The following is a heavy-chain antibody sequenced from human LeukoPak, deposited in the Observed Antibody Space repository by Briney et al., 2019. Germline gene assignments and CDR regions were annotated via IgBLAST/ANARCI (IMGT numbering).Heavy chain of an antibody. CDR2: IYPGDSDT. D-gene: IGHD6-13*01. V-gene: IGHV5-51*01. CDR3: VRHERIAARGRTPYYFGMDV. CDR1: GYSFTSYW. J-gene: IGHJ6*02. Sequence: RTGESLKISCKGSGYSFTSYWIGWVRQMPGKGLEWMGIIYPGDSDTRYSPSFQGQVTISADKSINAAYLQWSSLKASDTAIYYCVRHERIAARGRTPYYFGMDVWGQGTTVTVSS.